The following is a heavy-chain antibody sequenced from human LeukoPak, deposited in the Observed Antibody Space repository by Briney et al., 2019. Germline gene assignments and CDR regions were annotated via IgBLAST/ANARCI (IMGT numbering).Heavy chain of an antibody. Sequence: ASVKVSCKASGYTFTGYYMHWVRQAPGQGLEWMGWINPNSGGTNYAQKFQGRVTMTRDTSISTAYMELSSLRSEDTAVYYCARSLRYPPYYYYYYMDVWGKGTTVTVSS. CDR3: ARSLRYPPYYYYYYMDV. V-gene: IGHV1-2*02. J-gene: IGHJ6*03. CDR1: GYTFTGYY. D-gene: IGHD1-14*01. CDR2: INPNSGGT.